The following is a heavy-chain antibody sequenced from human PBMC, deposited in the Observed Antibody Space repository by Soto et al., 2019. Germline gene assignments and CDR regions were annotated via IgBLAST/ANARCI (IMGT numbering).Heavy chain of an antibody. D-gene: IGHD2-2*02. CDR3: ASSRGGYCSSTSCYSRNYYYYMDV. Sequence: SETLSLTCTVSGGSISSYYWSWIRQPPGKGLEWIGYIYYSGSTNYNPSLKSRVTISVDTSKNQFSLKLSSVTAADTAVYYCASSRGGYCSSTSCYSRNYYYYMDVWGKGTTVTVSS. V-gene: IGHV4-59*01. J-gene: IGHJ6*03. CDR2: IYYSGST. CDR1: GGSISSYY.